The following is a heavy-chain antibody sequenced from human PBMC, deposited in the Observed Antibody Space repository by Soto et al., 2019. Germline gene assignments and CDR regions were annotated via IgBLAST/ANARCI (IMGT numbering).Heavy chain of an antibody. CDR3: ARGRETLTTVTYYFDY. J-gene: IGHJ4*02. CDR1: GGSISSGDYY. Sequence: QVQLQESGPGLVKPSQTLSLTCTVSGGSISSGDYYWSWIRQPPGKGLEWIGYIYYSGSTYYHPSLKSRVTISXXTXKXXFSLKLSSVTAADTAVYYCARGRETLTTVTYYFDYWGQGTLVTVSS. V-gene: IGHV4-30-4*01. CDR2: IYYSGST. D-gene: IGHD4-17*01.